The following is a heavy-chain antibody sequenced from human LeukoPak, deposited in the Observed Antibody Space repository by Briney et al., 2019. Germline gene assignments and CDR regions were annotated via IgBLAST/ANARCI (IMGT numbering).Heavy chain of an antibody. CDR1: GFSFCSYA. CDR3: VKVRRTTAD. CDR2: ITGGGSNT. V-gene: IGHV3-23*01. D-gene: IGHD4-17*01. J-gene: IGHJ4*02. Sequence: GGSLRLSCADSGFSFCSYAMKSVCQAPGKGLEWVSGITGGGSNTYYTDSVKGRFTISRDNSKNTLYLQVNSLRAEDTAVYYCVKVRRTTADWGQGTLVTVSS.